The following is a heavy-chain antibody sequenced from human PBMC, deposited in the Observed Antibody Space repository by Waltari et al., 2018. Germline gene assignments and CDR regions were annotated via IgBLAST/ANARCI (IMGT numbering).Heavy chain of an antibody. V-gene: IGHV4-34*01. J-gene: IGHJ4*02. CDR3: ARGNTYYYDSSGYHPGDY. CDR1: GGSFSGYY. CDR2: INHSGST. Sequence: QVQLQQWGAGLLKPSETLSLTCAVYGGSFSGYYWSWIRQPPGKGLEWIGEINHSGSTNYNPSLKSRVTISVDTSKYQFSLKLSSVTAADTAVYYCARGNTYYYDSSGYHPGDYWGQGTLVTVSS. D-gene: IGHD3-22*01.